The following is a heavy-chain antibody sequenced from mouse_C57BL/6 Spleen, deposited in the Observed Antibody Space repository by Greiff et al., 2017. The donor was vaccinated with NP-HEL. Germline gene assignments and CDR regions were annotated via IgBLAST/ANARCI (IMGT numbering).Heavy chain of an antibody. D-gene: IGHD2-5*01. CDR3: ARMAYYSNYFYYYAMDY. CDR1: GYTFTDYN. CDR2: INPNNGGT. Sequence: VQLQQSGPELVKPGASVKIPCKASGYTFTDYNMDWVKQSHGKSLEWIGDINPNNGGTIYNQKFKGKATLTVDKSSSTAYMELRSLTSEDTAVYYCARMAYYSNYFYYYAMDYWGQGTSVTVSS. V-gene: IGHV1-18*01. J-gene: IGHJ4*01.